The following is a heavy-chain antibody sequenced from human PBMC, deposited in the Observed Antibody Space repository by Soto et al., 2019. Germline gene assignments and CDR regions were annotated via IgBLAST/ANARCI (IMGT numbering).Heavy chain of an antibody. D-gene: IGHD3-22*01. Sequence: QVQLVQSGAEETKPGASVKVSCKASGYTFTSYAMHWVRQAPGQRLEWMGWINAGNGNTKYSQKFQGRVTITRDTSASTAYMELSSLRSEDTAVYYCARSSGYYLIDDYWGQGPLVTVSS. V-gene: IGHV1-3*05. CDR1: GYTFTSYA. CDR3: ARSSGYYLIDDY. J-gene: IGHJ4*02. CDR2: INAGNGNT.